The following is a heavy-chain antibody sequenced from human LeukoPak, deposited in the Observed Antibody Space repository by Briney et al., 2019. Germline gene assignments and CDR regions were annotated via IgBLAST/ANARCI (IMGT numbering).Heavy chain of an antibody. CDR3: ARRLTYTYGYDY. V-gene: IGHV5-51*01. J-gene: IGHJ4*02. D-gene: IGHD5-18*01. CDR1: GYIFSNYW. Sequence: GESSKISCKGSGYIFSNYWIGWVRQMPGEGLEWMGIIYSGDSDVRYSPYFQGEVTISVDRSINTAYLQWSSLKASDSAMYYCARRLTYTYGYDYWGQGTMVSVSS. CDR2: IYSGDSDV.